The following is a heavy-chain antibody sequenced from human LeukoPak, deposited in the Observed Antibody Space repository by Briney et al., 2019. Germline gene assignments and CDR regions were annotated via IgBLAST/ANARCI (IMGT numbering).Heavy chain of an antibody. J-gene: IGHJ4*02. CDR3: ARVIEEYSSSSGRPEEYHDY. V-gene: IGHV1-2*02. CDR1: GYTFTGYY. CDR2: INPNSGGT. Sequence: GASVKVSCKASGYTFTGYYMHWVRQAPGQGLEWMGWINPNSGGTNYAQKFQGRVTMTRDTSISTAYMELSRLRSDDTAVYYCARVIEEYSSSSGRPEEYHDYWGQGTLVTVSS. D-gene: IGHD6-6*01.